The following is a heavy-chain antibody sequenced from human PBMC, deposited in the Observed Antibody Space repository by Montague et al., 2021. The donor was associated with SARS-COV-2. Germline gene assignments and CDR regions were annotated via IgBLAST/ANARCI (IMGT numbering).Heavy chain of an antibody. D-gene: IGHD3-22*01. CDR3: ASPTYYYDSGGSDAFDI. CDR2: IYYSANT. Sequence: SETRSLTCTVSGGSISSSNYYWVWLPQPPGQGLEGIGIIYYSANTYYSPSLKIPVTISADTSKNQFSLRLSTGAAADTSVCSCASPTYYYDSGGSDAFDIWGQGTMVTVSS. J-gene: IGHJ3*02. CDR1: GGSISSSNYY. V-gene: IGHV4-39*01.